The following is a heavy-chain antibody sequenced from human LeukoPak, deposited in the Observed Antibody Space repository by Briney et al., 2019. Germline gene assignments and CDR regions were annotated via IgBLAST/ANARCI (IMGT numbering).Heavy chain of an antibody. Sequence: GGSLRLSCVASGITFRSYDMNWVRQAPGKGLEWISGISSGADSIYYADSVKGRFTIPRDNAKNSVFLQMNSLRAEDTALYYCARGSTASYWGQGTLVTVSS. CDR3: ARGSTASY. CDR1: GITFRSYD. J-gene: IGHJ4*02. D-gene: IGHD2-21*02. CDR2: ISSGADSI. V-gene: IGHV3-48*03.